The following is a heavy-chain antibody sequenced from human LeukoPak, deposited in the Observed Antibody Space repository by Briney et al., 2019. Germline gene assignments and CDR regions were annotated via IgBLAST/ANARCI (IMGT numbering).Heavy chain of an antibody. CDR3: ARDPPQLRYSYGSVLTYYFDY. D-gene: IGHD5-18*01. J-gene: IGHJ4*02. Sequence: ASVKVSCKASGYTFTSYGISWVRQAPGQGLEWMGWISAYNGNTNYAQKLQGRVTMTTDTSTSTAYMELRSLRSDDTAVYYCARDPPQLRYSYGSVLTYYFDYWGQGTLVTVSS. CDR1: GYTFTSYG. V-gene: IGHV1-18*01. CDR2: ISAYNGNT.